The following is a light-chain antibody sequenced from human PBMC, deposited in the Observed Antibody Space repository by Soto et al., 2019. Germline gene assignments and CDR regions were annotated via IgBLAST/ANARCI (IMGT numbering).Light chain of an antibody. Sequence: DLQMTQSPSSLSASVGGRVTITCRASQNINTYLNWYQHKPGKAPKPLIFATSRLESGVPSRFSGSGSETDFTLTISDLQPEDFATYYCQQTYTVPLTFGGGTKVDIK. CDR1: QNINTY. J-gene: IGKJ4*01. CDR2: ATS. V-gene: IGKV1-39*01. CDR3: QQTYTVPLT.